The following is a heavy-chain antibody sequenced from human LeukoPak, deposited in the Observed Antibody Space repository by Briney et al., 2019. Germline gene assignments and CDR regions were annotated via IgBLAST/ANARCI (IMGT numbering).Heavy chain of an antibody. CDR3: ARQTAGYSSSWYED. CDR2: IYYSGST. D-gene: IGHD6-13*01. J-gene: IGHJ4*02. Sequence: SETLSLTCTVSGGSISSYYWSWIRQPPGKGLEWIGYIYYSGSTNYNPSLKSRVTISVDTSKNQFSLKLSSVTAADTAMYYCARQTAGYSSSWYEDWGQGTLVTVSS. V-gene: IGHV4-59*08. CDR1: GGSISSYY.